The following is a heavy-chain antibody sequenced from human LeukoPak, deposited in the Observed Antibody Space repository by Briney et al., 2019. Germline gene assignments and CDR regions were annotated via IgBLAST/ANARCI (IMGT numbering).Heavy chain of an antibody. CDR3: ARSVTTWDYYYMDV. Sequence: GGSLRLSCAASGFTFSSYEMNWVRQAPGKGLGWVSHISSSGSTKAYADSVKGRFTISRDNAKNTLYLQMNSLRAEDTAVYYCARSVTTWDYYYMDVWGKGTTVTISS. CDR2: ISSSGSTK. CDR1: GFTFSSYE. D-gene: IGHD4-17*01. V-gene: IGHV3-48*03. J-gene: IGHJ6*03.